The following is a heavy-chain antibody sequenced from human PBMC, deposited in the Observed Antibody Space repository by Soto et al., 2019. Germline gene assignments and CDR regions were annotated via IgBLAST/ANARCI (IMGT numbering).Heavy chain of an antibody. CDR3: ARHARYYDILTGYSTLSWFDP. CDR1: GGSISSYY. J-gene: IGHJ5*02. CDR2: IYYSGST. Sequence: TSETLSLTCPVSGGSISSYYWSWIRQPPGKGLEWIGYIYYSGSTNYNPSLKSRVTISVDTSKNQFSLKLSSVTAADTAVYYCARHARYYDILTGYSTLSWFDPWGQGTPVTV. V-gene: IGHV4-59*08. D-gene: IGHD3-9*01.